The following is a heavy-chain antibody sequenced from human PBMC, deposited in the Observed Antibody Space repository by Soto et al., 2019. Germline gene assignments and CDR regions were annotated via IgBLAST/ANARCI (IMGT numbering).Heavy chain of an antibody. CDR3: AXEVXXXXXGXGFFDY. D-gene: IGHD2-8*02. CDR2: IWYDGSNK. Sequence: QVQLVESGGGVVQPGRSLRLSCAASGFTFSSYGMHWVRQAPGKGLEWVAVIWYDGSNKYYADSVKGRFTISRDNSKNTLYLQMNXLRAEXTAVXXCAXEVXXXXXGXGFFDYWGQGTLVTVSS. J-gene: IGHJ4*02. V-gene: IGHV3-33*01. CDR1: GFTFSSYG.